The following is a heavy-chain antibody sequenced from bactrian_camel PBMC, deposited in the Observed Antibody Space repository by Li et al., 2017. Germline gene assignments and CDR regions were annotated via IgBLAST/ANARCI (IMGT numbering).Heavy chain of an antibody. CDR2: IHTGGST. V-gene: IGHV3S53*01. D-gene: IGHD2*01. Sequence: HVQLVESGGGSVQAGGSLRLSCVVSGFVNCMGWFRQAPGKEREGVATIHTGGSTSYADSVKDRFTISRDKGTVYLQMNSLKPEDTAIYYCAANGNRICGGTYYPYRGLGTQVTVS. CDR3: AANGNRICGGTYYPY. J-gene: IGHJ4*01. CDR1: GFVNC.